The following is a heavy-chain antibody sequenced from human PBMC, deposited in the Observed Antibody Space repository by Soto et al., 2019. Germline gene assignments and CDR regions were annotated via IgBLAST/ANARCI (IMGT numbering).Heavy chain of an antibody. Sequence: ASVKVSCKASGYTFTGYYMHWVRQAPGQGLEWMGWINPNSGGTNYAQKFQGWVTMTRDTSISTAYMELSRLRSDDTAVYYCAREVYYYDSSGYYYYFDYWGQGTLVTVSS. CDR2: INPNSGGT. J-gene: IGHJ4*02. D-gene: IGHD3-22*01. V-gene: IGHV1-2*04. CDR1: GYTFTGYY. CDR3: AREVYYYDSSGYYYYFDY.